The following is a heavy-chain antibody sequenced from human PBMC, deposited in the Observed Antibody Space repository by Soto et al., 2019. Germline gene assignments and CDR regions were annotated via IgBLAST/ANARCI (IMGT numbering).Heavy chain of an antibody. J-gene: IGHJ5*02. CDR3: ARQVYGDYLGGNWFDP. V-gene: IGHV4-39*01. CDR1: GDSISDTRYY. Sequence: SETLSLTCSVLGDSISDTRYYWGWIRQSPEKGLEWIGSISHDGHAYYNPSLKSRVTLFADTSRNQFSLKMKSVTVADTALYFCARQVYGDYLGGNWFDPWCQGALVTVSS. D-gene: IGHD4-17*01. CDR2: ISHDGHA.